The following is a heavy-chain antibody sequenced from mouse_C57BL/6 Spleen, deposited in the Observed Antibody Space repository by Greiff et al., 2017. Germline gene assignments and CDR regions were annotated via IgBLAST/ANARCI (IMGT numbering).Heavy chain of an antibody. Sequence: EVKLQESGPGLVKPSQSLSLTCSVTGYSITSGYYWNWIRQFPGNKLEWMGYISYDGSNNYNPSLKNRISITRDTSKNQFFLKLNSVTTEDTATYYCAREEGLEFAYWGQGTLVTVSA. CDR1: GYSITSGYY. D-gene: IGHD2-2*01. V-gene: IGHV3-6*01. J-gene: IGHJ3*01. CDR3: AREEGLEFAY. CDR2: ISYDGSN.